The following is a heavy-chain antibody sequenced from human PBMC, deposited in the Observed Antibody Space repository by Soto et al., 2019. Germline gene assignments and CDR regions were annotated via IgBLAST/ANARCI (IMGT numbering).Heavy chain of an antibody. CDR1: GYTFTSYY. J-gene: IGHJ5*02. CDR3: ARAESIVGATLPFDP. V-gene: IGHV1-2*04. Sequence: ASVKVSCKASGYTFTSYYMHWVRQAPGQGLEWMGWINPNSGGTNYAQKFQGWVTMTRDTSISTAYMELSRLRSDDTAVYYCARAESIVGATLPFDPWGQGTLVTVSS. CDR2: INPNSGGT. D-gene: IGHD1-26*01.